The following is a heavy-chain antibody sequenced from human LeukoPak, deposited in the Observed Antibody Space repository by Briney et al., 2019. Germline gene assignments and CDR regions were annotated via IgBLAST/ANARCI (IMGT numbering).Heavy chain of an antibody. D-gene: IGHD5-18*01. CDR1: GGTFSSYA. Sequence: ASVKVSCKASGGTFSSYAISWVRQAPGQGLEWMGRIIPILGIANYAQKFQGRVTITADKSTSTAYMELSSLRSEDTAVYYCARGKLGTAMAFDYWGQGTLVTVSS. CDR3: ARGKLGTAMAFDY. J-gene: IGHJ4*02. CDR2: IIPILGIA. V-gene: IGHV1-69*04.